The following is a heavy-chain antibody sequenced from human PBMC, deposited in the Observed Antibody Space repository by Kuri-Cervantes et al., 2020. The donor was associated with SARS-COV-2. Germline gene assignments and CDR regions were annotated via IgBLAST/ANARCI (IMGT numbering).Heavy chain of an antibody. J-gene: IGHJ5*02. CDR2: INHSGST. Sequence: GSLRLSCAVHGGSFSGYYWSWIRQPPGKGLEWIGGINHSGSTNYNPSLKSRVTISVDTSKNQFSLMLSSVTAADTAVYYCAGGETRRYFDWQYIRVFDPWGQGTLVTVSS. D-gene: IGHD3-9*01. CDR1: GGSFSGYY. V-gene: IGHV4-34*01. CDR3: AGGETRRYFDWQYIRVFDP.